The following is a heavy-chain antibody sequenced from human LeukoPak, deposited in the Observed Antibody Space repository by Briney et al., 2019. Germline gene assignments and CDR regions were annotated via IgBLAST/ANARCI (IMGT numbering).Heavy chain of an antibody. V-gene: IGHV3-74*01. D-gene: IGHD4-23*01. Sequence: GGSLRLSCAASGFTFSSYWMNWVRQAPGKGLVWVSRIASDGSSTTYADSVKGRFSISRDDAKNTLYLQMNSLRVEDTAVYYCARGRPHGNDYWGQGTPVTVSS. CDR1: GFTFSSYW. CDR2: IASDGSST. CDR3: ARGRPHGNDY. J-gene: IGHJ4*02.